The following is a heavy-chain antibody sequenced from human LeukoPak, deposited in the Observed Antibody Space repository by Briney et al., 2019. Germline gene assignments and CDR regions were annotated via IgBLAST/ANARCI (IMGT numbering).Heavy chain of an antibody. Sequence: SETLSLTCTVSGDSISSGDYYWSWIRQPPGKGLEWIGEINHSGSTNYNPSLKSRVTISVDTSKNQFSLKLSSVTAADTAVYYCARGALNSSSWYGMDVWGQGTTVTVSS. J-gene: IGHJ6*02. CDR3: ARGALNSSSWYGMDV. CDR2: INHSGST. CDR1: GDSISSGDYY. V-gene: IGHV4-39*07. D-gene: IGHD6-13*01.